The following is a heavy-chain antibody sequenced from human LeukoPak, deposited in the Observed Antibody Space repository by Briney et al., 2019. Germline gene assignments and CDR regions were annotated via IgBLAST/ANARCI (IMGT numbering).Heavy chain of an antibody. Sequence: GGSLRLSCAASGFTFSSYAMSWVRQAPGKGLEWVSAISGSGGSTYYADSVKGRFTISRDNSKNTLYLQMNSLRAEDTAAYYCAKDPLRGYYGGNSGYWGQGTLVTVSS. CDR3: AKDPLRGYYGGNSGY. CDR2: ISGSGGST. V-gene: IGHV3-23*01. CDR1: GFTFSSYA. D-gene: IGHD4-23*01. J-gene: IGHJ4*02.